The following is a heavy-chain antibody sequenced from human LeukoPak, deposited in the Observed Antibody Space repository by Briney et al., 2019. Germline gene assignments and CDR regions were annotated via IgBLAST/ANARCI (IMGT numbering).Heavy chain of an antibody. J-gene: IGHJ6*03. Sequence: SETLSLTCAAYGGSFSGYYWSWIRQPPGKGLEWIGEINHSGSTNYNPSLKSRVTISVDTSKNQFSLKLSSVTAADTAVYYCARVSRVSPPYYYYYYMDVWGKGTTVTVSS. CDR1: GGSFSGYY. CDR2: INHSGST. D-gene: IGHD2-8*01. V-gene: IGHV4-34*01. CDR3: ARVSRVSPPYYYYYYMDV.